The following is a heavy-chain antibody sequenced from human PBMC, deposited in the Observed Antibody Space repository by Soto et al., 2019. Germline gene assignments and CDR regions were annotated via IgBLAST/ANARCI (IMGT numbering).Heavy chain of an antibody. CDR2: IYHSGST. Sequence: SLTRAVSGYSISSGYYWGWIRQPPGKGLEWIGSIYHSGSTYYNPSLKSRVTISVDTSKNQFSLKLSSVTAADTAVYYCARSVDNWFDPWGQGTLVTVSS. V-gene: IGHV4-38-2*01. CDR3: ARSVDNWFDP. J-gene: IGHJ5*02. D-gene: IGHD2-15*01. CDR1: GYSISSGYY.